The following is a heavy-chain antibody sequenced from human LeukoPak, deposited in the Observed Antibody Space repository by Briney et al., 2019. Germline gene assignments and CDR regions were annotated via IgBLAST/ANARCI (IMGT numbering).Heavy chain of an antibody. CDR1: NDYIKDYY. V-gene: IGHV4-4*07. Sequence: SETLSLTCTLSNDYIKDYYWSWIRQPAGKGLEWIGRVSQWNTNYNPSLMSRVTMSVQASKNQCSLKLNSATAADTADYYCARQGSDNFFDSWGLGILVTVSS. CDR3: ARQGSDNFFDS. D-gene: IGHD2-21*01. CDR2: VSQWNT. J-gene: IGHJ4*02.